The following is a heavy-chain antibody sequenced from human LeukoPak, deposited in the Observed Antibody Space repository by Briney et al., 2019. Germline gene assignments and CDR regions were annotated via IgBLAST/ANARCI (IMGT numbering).Heavy chain of an antibody. J-gene: IGHJ4*02. CDR3: AKAANEWELLAGYFDY. V-gene: IGHV3-74*01. CDR2: INSDGSST. Sequence: GGSLRLSCAASGFTFSSYWMHWVRQAPGKGLVWVSRINSDGSSTSYADSVKGRFTISRDNSKNTLYLQMNSLRAEDTAVYYCAKAANEWELLAGYFDYWGQGTLVTVSS. CDR1: GFTFSSYW. D-gene: IGHD1-26*01.